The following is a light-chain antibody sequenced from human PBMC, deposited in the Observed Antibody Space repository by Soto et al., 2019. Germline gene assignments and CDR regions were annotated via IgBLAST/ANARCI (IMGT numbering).Light chain of an antibody. J-gene: IGKJ1*01. V-gene: IGKV1-5*01. CDR2: DAS. Sequence: DIQRPQSPSTLSGSVGDRVTITCRASQSISSWLAWYQQKPGKAPKLLIYDASSLESGVPSRFSGSGSGTEFTLTISSLQPDDFATYYCQQYNSYSWTFGQGTKVDI. CDR1: QSISSW. CDR3: QQYNSYSWT.